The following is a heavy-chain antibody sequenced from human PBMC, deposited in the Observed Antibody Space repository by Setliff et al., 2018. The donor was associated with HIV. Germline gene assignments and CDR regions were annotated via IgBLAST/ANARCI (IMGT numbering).Heavy chain of an antibody. J-gene: IGHJ3*02. CDR3: ARDRVGSRHDAFEI. D-gene: IGHD1-26*01. Sequence: SETLSLTCTVSGGPITTSDYYWGWIRQPPGKGLEWIGAIYYSGSTYYSPSLKSRVTISVDTSKNQFSLNLNSVTAADTAVYYCARDRVGSRHDAFEIWGQGTMVTVSS. CDR2: IYYSGST. V-gene: IGHV4-39*02. CDR1: GGPITTSDYY.